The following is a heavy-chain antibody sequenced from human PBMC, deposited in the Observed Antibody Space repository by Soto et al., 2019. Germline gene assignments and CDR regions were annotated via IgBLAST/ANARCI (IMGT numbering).Heavy chain of an antibody. Sequence: QVQLVQSGAEVKKPGASVKVSCKASGYTFTSYGISWVRQAPGQGLEWMGWISAYNGNTNYAQKLQGRVTMTTDTPTGTAYMELRSLRSDDTAVYYCARMGGVVAATLYYYGMDVWGQGTTVTVSS. CDR3: ARMGGVVAATLYYYGMDV. CDR2: ISAYNGNT. V-gene: IGHV1-18*01. J-gene: IGHJ6*02. D-gene: IGHD2-15*01. CDR1: GYTFTSYG.